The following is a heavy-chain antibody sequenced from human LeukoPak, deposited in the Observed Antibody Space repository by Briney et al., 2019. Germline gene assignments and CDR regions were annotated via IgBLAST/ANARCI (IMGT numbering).Heavy chain of an antibody. J-gene: IGHJ3*02. Sequence: GASVKVFCKASGYTFTGYYMHWVRQAPGQGLEWMGWINPNSGGTNYAQKFQGRVTMTRDTSISTAYMELSRLRSDDTAVYYCARALSGSYYGTGAFDIWGQGTMVTVSS. CDR1: GYTFTGYY. D-gene: IGHD1-26*01. V-gene: IGHV1-2*02. CDR2: INPNSGGT. CDR3: ARALSGSYYGTGAFDI.